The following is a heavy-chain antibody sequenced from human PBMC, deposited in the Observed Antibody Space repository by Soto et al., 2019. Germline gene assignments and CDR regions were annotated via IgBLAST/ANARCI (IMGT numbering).Heavy chain of an antibody. D-gene: IGHD3-22*01. V-gene: IGHV3-23*01. J-gene: IGHJ4*02. CDR1: GFTFSKFA. CDR2: IIATGVET. CDR3: AKEDSSGYSVY. Sequence: PGGSLRLSCAASGFTFSKFAMAWFRQAPGKGLEWVSAIIATGVETYYADSVKGRFIISRDNSKNTLYLQMNSLRAEDTAVYYCAKEDSSGYSVYWGQGTLVTVSS.